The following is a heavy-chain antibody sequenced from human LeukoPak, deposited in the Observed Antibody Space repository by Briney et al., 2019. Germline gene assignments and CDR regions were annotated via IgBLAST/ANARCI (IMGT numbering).Heavy chain of an antibody. CDR1: GYSFTSYW. V-gene: IGHV5-51*01. CDR2: IYPGDSDT. J-gene: IGHJ6*02. Sequence: GESLKISCKGSGYSFTSYWIGWVRQMPGKGLEWMGIIYPGDSDTRYSPSFQGQVTISADKSISTAYLQWSSLKASDTAMYYCARRAYYYDSSGTVPSYYYYGMDVWGQGTTVTVSS. D-gene: IGHD3-22*01. CDR3: ARRAYYYDSSGTVPSYYYYGMDV.